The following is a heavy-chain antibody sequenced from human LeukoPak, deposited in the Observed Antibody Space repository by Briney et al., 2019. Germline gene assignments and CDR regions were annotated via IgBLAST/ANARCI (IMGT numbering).Heavy chain of an antibody. Sequence: SETLSLTCAVYGGSFSGYYWSWIRQPPGKGLEWIGEINHSGSTNYNPSLKSRVTISVDTSKNQFSLKLSSVTAADTAVYYCARKRKEHAGSDNYYGSGSYRYWGQGTLVTVSS. CDR2: INHSGST. J-gene: IGHJ4*02. CDR3: ARKRKEHAGSDNYYGSGSYRY. V-gene: IGHV4-34*01. CDR1: GGSFSGYY. D-gene: IGHD3-10*01.